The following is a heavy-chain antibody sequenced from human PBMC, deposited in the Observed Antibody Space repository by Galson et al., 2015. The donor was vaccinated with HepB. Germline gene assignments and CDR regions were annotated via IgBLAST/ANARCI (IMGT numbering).Heavy chain of an antibody. CDR2: ISSSSSYI. D-gene: IGHD6-19*01. Sequence: SLRLSCAASGFTFSSYSMNWVRQAPGKGLEWVSSISSSSSYIYYADSVKGRFTTSRDNAKNSLYLQMNSLRAEDTAVHYCARGSRIIAVAGSFDYWGQGTLVTVSS. J-gene: IGHJ4*02. CDR3: ARGSRIIAVAGSFDY. CDR1: GFTFSSYS. V-gene: IGHV3-21*01.